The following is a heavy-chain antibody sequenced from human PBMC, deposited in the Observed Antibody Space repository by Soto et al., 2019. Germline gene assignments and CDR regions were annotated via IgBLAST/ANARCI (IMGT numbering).Heavy chain of an antibody. J-gene: IGHJ4*02. CDR3: ANAEHPRRSIGFDY. D-gene: IGHD3-16*02. CDR1: GFTFASYV. V-gene: IGHV3-23*01. Sequence: GGSLRLSCAGSGFTFASYVMTWVRQAPGKGLEWVSSISATGGSTYYAGSVKGRFTISRDNSKNTLFLQMNSLRAEDTAIYYCANAEHPRRSIGFDYWGQGTLVTVSS. CDR2: ISATGGST.